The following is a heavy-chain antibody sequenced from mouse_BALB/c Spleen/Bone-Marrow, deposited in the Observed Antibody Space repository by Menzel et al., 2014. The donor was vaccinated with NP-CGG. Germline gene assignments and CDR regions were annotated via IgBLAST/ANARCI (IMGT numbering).Heavy chain of an antibody. D-gene: IGHD2-1*01. Sequence: LVESGAELVRPGTSVKVSCKASGYAFTNYLIEWVKQRPGQGLEWIGVINPGSGGTNHNEKFKGKATLTADKSSSTAYMQLSSLTSDDSAVYFCARIYYGNYYWGQGTSLTVSS. CDR3: ARIYYGNYY. V-gene: IGHV1-54*01. CDR2: INPGSGGT. CDR1: GYAFTNYL. J-gene: IGHJ2*02.